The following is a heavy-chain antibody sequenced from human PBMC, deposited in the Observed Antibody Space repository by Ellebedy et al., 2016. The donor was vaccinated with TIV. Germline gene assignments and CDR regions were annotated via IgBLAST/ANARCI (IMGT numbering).Heavy chain of an antibody. CDR2: VNWNGASP. V-gene: IGHV3-20*04. J-gene: IGHJ4*03. Sequence: GGSLRLSCVASGFTFDDYGMAWVRQAPGKGLGWVSRVNWNGASPIYGDSLKGRFTMSRDNAKNSVYLQINSLKVEDAALYFCARIDGYEYPGHFDYWGQGTTVTVSS. D-gene: IGHD5-12*01. CDR3: ARIDGYEYPGHFDY. CDR1: GFTFDDYG.